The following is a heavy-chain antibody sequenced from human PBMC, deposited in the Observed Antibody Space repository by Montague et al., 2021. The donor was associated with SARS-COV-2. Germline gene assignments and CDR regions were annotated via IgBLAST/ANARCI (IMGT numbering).Heavy chain of an antibody. CDR1: RSTFSSDV. D-gene: IGHD3-22*01. Sequence: SLSLSCAASRSTFSSDVMRWFRQAPGKGPEWVSSISNSGVFYADSVKGRFTISRDISKKEVYLQMNSLRAEDTAVYYCVKDLHESTSYYLGSDSWGLGTLVTVSS. V-gene: IGHV3-23*01. CDR3: VKDLHESTSYYLGSDS. CDR2: ISNSGV. J-gene: IGHJ4*02.